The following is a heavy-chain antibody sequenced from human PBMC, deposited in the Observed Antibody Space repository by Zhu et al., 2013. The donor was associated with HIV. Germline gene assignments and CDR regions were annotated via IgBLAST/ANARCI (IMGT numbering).Heavy chain of an antibody. D-gene: IGHD6-6*01. V-gene: IGHV1-69*01. CDR1: GGTFSHYA. CDR3: VLRPKYSHPSEAHLPFDY. CDR2: HFWSLMS. J-gene: IGHJ4*02. Sequence: QVQLVQSGTEVKKPGSSVKLSCRASGGTFSHYAIHWVRQAPGRGLESGGRHHFWSLMSQTNAETFQGRVALTADVSKSTAFLTLSSLTLADTALYYCVLRPKYSHPSEAHLPFDYWAWEPWSPSPQ.